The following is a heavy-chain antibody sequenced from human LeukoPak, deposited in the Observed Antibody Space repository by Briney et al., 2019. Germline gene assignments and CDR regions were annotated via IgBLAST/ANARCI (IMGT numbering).Heavy chain of an antibody. CDR1: GFTFSSYA. J-gene: IGHJ4*02. CDR3: ARAIYYDSSGYYLDDY. D-gene: IGHD3-22*01. Sequence: GGSLRLSCAASGFTFSSYAMSWVRQAPGKGLEWVSAISGSGGSTYYADSVKGRFTISRDNAENSLYLQMNSLRAEDTAVYYCARAIYYDSSGYYLDDYWGQGTLVTVSS. V-gene: IGHV3-23*01. CDR2: ISGSGGST.